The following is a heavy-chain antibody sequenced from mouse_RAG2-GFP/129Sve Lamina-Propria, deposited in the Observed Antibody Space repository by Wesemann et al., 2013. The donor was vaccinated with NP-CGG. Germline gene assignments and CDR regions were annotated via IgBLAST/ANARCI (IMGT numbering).Heavy chain of an antibody. V-gene: IGHV3-8*01. J-gene: IGHJ2*01. Sequence: EYAGYISYSGSTYYNPSLKSRISITRDTSKNQYYLQLNSVTTEDTATYYCARLRGYFDYWGQGTTLTVSS. CDR3: ARLRGYFDY. CDR2: ISYSGST. D-gene: IGHD2-12*01.